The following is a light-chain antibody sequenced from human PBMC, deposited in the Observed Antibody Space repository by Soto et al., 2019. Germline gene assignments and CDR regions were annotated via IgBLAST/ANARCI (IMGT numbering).Light chain of an antibody. V-gene: IGLV4-60*03. CDR1: SGHSSYI. J-gene: IGLJ1*01. CDR3: ETWDSHV. Sequence: QSVLTQSSSASASLGSSVKLTCTLSSGHSSYIIAWHQQQPGKAPRYLMKLEGSGSYNKGSGVPDRFSGSSSGADRYLTISNLQSEDEADYYCETWDSHVFGTGTKLTVL. CDR2: LEGSGSY.